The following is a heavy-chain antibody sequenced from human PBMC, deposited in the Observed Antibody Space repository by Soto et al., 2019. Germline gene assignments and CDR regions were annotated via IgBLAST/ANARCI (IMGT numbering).Heavy chain of an antibody. Sequence: SETLSLTCSVSGGSFSSDSYYWSWIRQPPGAGLEWIGYIYFSGTTNYNPSLESRVTILVDSSKNQFSLKLSSVTAADTAVYYCARSPDSGDYVDYWGQGTLVTVSS. J-gene: IGHJ4*02. D-gene: IGHD4-17*01. CDR2: IYFSGTT. CDR1: GGSFSSDSYY. CDR3: ARSPDSGDYVDY. V-gene: IGHV4-61*01.